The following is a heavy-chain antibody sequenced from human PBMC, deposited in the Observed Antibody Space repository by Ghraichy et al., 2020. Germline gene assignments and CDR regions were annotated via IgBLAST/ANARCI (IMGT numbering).Heavy chain of an antibody. CDR2: IYYSGST. D-gene: IGHD1-26*01. CDR3: ARDREGGQVFDY. CDR1: GGSISSYY. Sequence: SETLSLTCTVSGGSISSYYWSWIRQPPGKGLEWIGYIYYSGSTNYNPSLKSRVTISVDTSKNQFSLKLSSVTAADTAVYYCARDREGGQVFDYWGQGTLVTVSS. J-gene: IGHJ4*02. V-gene: IGHV4-59*01.